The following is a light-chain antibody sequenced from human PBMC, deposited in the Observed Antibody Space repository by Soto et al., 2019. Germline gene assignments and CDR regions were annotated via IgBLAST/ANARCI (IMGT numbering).Light chain of an antibody. CDR3: QPYGSSPIT. J-gene: IGKJ5*01. CDR1: QSVSSSY. Sequence: EIVLTQSPGTLSLSPGERFTLSCRASQSVSSSYLAWYQQKPGQAPRLLIYGASSRATGIPDRFSGGGSGTDFTLTISRLEPEDFAVYYCQPYGSSPITVGPGTRLDIK. CDR2: GAS. V-gene: IGKV3-20*01.